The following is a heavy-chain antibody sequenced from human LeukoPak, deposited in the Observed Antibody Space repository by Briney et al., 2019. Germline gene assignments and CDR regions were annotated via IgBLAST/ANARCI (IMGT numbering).Heavy chain of an antibody. D-gene: IGHD2-8*01. CDR2: IDPNNGDT. Sequence: EASVKVSCKASAYTCSGYYLQWVRQAPGQGPEWVGWIDPNNGDTEYAQEFQGRVTMTRVRSISTAYMELSRLTSDDTAVYYCARRSRNGLDAFDIWGQGTMVTVSS. CDR3: ARRSRNGLDAFDI. J-gene: IGHJ3*02. V-gene: IGHV1-2*02. CDR1: AYTCSGYY.